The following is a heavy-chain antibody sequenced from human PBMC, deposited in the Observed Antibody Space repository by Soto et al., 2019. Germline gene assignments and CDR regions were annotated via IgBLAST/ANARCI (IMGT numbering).Heavy chain of an antibody. CDR3: TTALGYCSSTSCYTWGGYYYYGMDV. D-gene: IGHD2-2*02. CDR1: GFTFGNAW. CDR2: IKSKTDGGTT. V-gene: IGHV3-15*01. Sequence: PGGSLRLSCAASGFTFGNAWMSWVRQAPGKGLEWVGRIKSKTDGGTTDYAAPVKGRFTISRDDSKNTLYLQMNSLKTEDTAVYYCTTALGYCSSTSCYTWGGYYYYGMDVWGQGTTVTVSS. J-gene: IGHJ6*02.